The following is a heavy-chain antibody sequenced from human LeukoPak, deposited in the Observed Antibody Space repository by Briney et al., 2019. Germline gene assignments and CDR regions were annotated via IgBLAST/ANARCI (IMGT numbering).Heavy chain of an antibody. CDR1: VFTVSSNY. Sequence: GGSLRLSCAASVFTVSSNYMRWVRQAPGKGQEWVSVIYSGGSTYYADSVKGRFTISRDNSKNTLYLQMNSLRAEDTAVYYCARDWAPYSSSSTSWFDPWGQGTLVTVSS. CDR2: IYSGGST. V-gene: IGHV3-53*01. J-gene: IGHJ5*02. CDR3: ARDWAPYSSSSTSWFDP. D-gene: IGHD6-6*01.